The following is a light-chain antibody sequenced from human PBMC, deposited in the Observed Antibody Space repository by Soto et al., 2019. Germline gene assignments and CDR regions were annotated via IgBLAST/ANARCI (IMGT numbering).Light chain of an antibody. CDR1: SNDIGGYNY. CDR3: SSYTGRSTLL. Sequence: QSALTQPASVSGSPGQSITFSCTGTSNDIGGYNYVSWYQQHPGKAPKLMIFDVSNRPSGVSYRFSGSKSGNTASLTISGLQAEDEADYYCSSYTGRSTLLFGGGTKLTVL. CDR2: DVS. J-gene: IGLJ2*01. V-gene: IGLV2-14*01.